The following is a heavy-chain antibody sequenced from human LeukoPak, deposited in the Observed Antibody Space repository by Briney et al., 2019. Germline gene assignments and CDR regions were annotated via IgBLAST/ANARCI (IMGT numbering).Heavy chain of an antibody. Sequence: SETLSLTCAVCGGSFSGYYWSWIRQPPGKGLEWLGEINHSGSTNYNPSLKSRVTISVDTSKNQFSLKLSSVTAADTAVYYCARGRRDGYNRLYWFDPWGQGTLVTVSS. CDR3: ARGRRDGYNRLYWFDP. CDR1: GGSFSGYY. J-gene: IGHJ5*02. D-gene: IGHD5-24*01. V-gene: IGHV4-34*01. CDR2: INHSGST.